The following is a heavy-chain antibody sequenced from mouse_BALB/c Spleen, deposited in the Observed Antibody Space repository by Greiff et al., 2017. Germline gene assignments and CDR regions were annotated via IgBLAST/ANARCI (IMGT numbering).Heavy chain of an antibody. CDR3: ARGGEYYGNLYAMDY. D-gene: IGHD2-1*01. Sequence: QVQLQQPGAELVKPGASVKLSCKASGYTFTSYWMHWVKQRPGQGLEWIGEINPSNGRTNYNEKFKSKATLTVDKSSSTAYMQLSSLTSEDSAVYYCARGGEYYGNLYAMDYWGQGTSVTVSS. V-gene: IGHV1S81*02. CDR2: INPSNGRT. J-gene: IGHJ4*01. CDR1: GYTFTSYW.